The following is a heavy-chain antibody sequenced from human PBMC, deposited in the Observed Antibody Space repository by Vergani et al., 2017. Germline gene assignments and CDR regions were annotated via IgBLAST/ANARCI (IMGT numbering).Heavy chain of an antibody. CDR1: GGSISSSSYY. Sequence: QLQLQESGPGLVKPSETLSLTCTVSGGSISSSSYYWGWIRQPPGKGLEWIGSIYYSGSTYYNPSLKSRVTISVDTSKNQFSLKLSSVTAADTAVYYCARSYDFWSGPQGPQTGGFDPWGQGTLVTVSS. CDR3: ARSYDFWSGPQGPQTGGFDP. J-gene: IGHJ5*02. V-gene: IGHV4-39*01. D-gene: IGHD3-3*01. CDR2: IYYSGST.